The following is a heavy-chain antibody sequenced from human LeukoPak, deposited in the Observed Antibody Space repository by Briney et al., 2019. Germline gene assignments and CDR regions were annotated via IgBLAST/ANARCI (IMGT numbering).Heavy chain of an antibody. J-gene: IGHJ4*02. CDR2: INWNGGII. CDR3: SRIGGYGIPAY. D-gene: IGHD5-12*01. V-gene: IGHV3-20*04. CDR1: VLSFYDHG. Sequence: GGSLRLSCASSVLSFYDHGMSWARQGPGKGLEWVSSINWNGGIIGYADSVKGRFTISRDNAKNSLYLQMNSLRTEDTAFYYCSRIGGYGIPAYWGQGTLVTVSP.